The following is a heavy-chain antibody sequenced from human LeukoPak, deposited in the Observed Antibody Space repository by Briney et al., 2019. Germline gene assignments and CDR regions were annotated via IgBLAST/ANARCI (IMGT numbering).Heavy chain of an antibody. V-gene: IGHV4-39*01. J-gene: IGHJ4*02. Sequence: SETLSLTCTVPGGSISSSSYYWGWIRQPPGKGLEWIGSIYYSGSTYYNPSLKSRVTISVDTSKNQFSLKLSSVTAADTAVYYCARQGLNYYDSSGYRDYWGQGTLVTVSS. CDR2: IYYSGST. CDR3: ARQGLNYYDSSGYRDY. D-gene: IGHD3-22*01. CDR1: GGSISSSSYY.